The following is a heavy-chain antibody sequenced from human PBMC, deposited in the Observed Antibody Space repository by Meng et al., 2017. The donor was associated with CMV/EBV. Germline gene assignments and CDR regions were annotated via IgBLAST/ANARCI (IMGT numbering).Heavy chain of an antibody. Sequence: SLKISCAASGFTFDDYAMHWVRQAPGKGLEWVSGISWNSGSIGYADSVKGRFTISRDNAKNTLYLQMNSLRAEDTAVYYCAKELGYDILTGYLPYYYYGMDVWGQGTTVTVSS. CDR2: ISWNSGSI. CDR1: GFTFDDYA. CDR3: AKELGYDILTGYLPYYYYGMDV. J-gene: IGHJ6*02. D-gene: IGHD3-9*01. V-gene: IGHV3-9*01.